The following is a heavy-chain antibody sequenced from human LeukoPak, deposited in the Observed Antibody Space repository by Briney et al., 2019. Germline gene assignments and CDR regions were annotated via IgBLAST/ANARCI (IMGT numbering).Heavy chain of an antibody. Sequence: GGSLRLSCAASGFTFSSYAMSWVRQAPRKGLEWVSAISGSGGSTYYADSVKGRFTISRDNSKNTLYLQMNSLRAEDTAVYYCARLYYDILTGYDATSFDYWGQGTPVTVSS. V-gene: IGHV3-23*01. CDR3: ARLYYDILTGYDATSFDY. CDR2: ISGSGGST. D-gene: IGHD3-9*01. J-gene: IGHJ4*02. CDR1: GFTFSSYA.